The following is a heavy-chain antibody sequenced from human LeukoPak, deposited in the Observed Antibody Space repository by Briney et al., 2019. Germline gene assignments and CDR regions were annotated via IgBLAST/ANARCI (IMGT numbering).Heavy chain of an antibody. CDR2: IRHDGGDK. Sequence: GGSLRLSCATSGYTFSSHGLHWVRQAPGKGLECVASIRHDGGDKYDSESMKGRFTISKDNTKNTRFLYMDSLRPEDTAMYSCVRWSGTYPLYYLDYWGQGTLVTVSS. V-gene: IGHV3-30*02. D-gene: IGHD1-26*01. CDR1: GYTFSSHG. J-gene: IGHJ4*02. CDR3: VRWSGTYPLYYLDY.